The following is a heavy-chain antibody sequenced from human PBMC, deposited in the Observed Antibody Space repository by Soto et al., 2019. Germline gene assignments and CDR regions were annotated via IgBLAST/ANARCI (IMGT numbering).Heavy chain of an antibody. V-gene: IGHV3-23*01. Sequence: GGSLRLSCAASGFTFSSYAMSWVRQAPGKGLEWVSTVSGSGSNTYYADSVKGRFTISRDNSENTLSLQMNGLRAGDTAIYYCAKSEFARGPFEYWGQGLLVTVSS. D-gene: IGHD2-21*01. CDR3: AKSEFARGPFEY. CDR1: GFTFSSYA. J-gene: IGHJ4*02. CDR2: VSGSGSNT.